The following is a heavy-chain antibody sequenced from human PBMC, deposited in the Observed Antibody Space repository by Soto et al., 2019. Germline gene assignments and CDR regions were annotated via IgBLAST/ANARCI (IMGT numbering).Heavy chain of an antibody. CDR3: ARAIGYSYGYSNYFDY. CDR2: IYYSGST. J-gene: IGHJ4*02. CDR1: GGSISSYY. V-gene: IGHV4-59*01. D-gene: IGHD5-18*01. Sequence: LETLSLTCTVSGGSISSYYWSWIRQPPGKGLEWIGYIYYSGSTNYNPSLKSRVTISVDTSKNQFSLKLSSVTAADTAVYYCARAIGYSYGYSNYFDYWGQGTLVTVSS.